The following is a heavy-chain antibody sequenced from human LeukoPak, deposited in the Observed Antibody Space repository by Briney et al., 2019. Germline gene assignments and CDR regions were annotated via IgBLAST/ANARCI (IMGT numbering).Heavy chain of an antibody. V-gene: IGHV3-7*01. CDR1: GFTFDNYW. CDR3: ARVNLYYESGGSLHFDY. J-gene: IGHJ4*02. D-gene: IGHD3-22*01. Sequence: PGGSLRLSCAASGFTFDNYWMSWVRQAPGKGLEWVANIKQDGSETYYVDSMKGRFTISRDNAKNSLFLQMNSLRAEDTAVYYCARVNLYYESGGSLHFDYWGQGTLVTVSS. CDR2: IKQDGSET.